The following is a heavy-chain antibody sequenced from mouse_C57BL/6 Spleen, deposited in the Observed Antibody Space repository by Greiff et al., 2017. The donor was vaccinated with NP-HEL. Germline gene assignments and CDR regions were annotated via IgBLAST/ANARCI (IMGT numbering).Heavy chain of an antibody. Sequence: EVHLVESEGGLVQPGSSMKLSCTASGFTFSDYYMAWVRQVPEKGLEWVANINYDGSSTYYLDSLKSRFIISRDNAKNILYLQMSSLKSEDTATYYCARVSYYGNYHWYFDVWGTGTTVTVSS. CDR1: GFTFSDYY. CDR3: ARVSYYGNYHWYFDV. V-gene: IGHV5-16*01. J-gene: IGHJ1*03. D-gene: IGHD2-1*01. CDR2: INYDGSST.